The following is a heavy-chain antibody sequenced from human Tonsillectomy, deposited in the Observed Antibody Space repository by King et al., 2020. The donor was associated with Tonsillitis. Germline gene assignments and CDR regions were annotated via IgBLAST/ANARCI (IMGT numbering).Heavy chain of an antibody. D-gene: IGHD3-3*01. CDR2: ISYDGSNK. CDR1: GFTFSSYG. CDR3: AKDTNTIFGVVID. J-gene: IGHJ4*02. Sequence: VQLVETGGGVVQPGRSLRLSCAASGFTFSSYGMHWVRQAPGKELEWVAVISYDGSNKYYEDTVKGRFTISRDNPKNTLYLQMNSLRAEDTAVYYCAKDTNTIFGVVIDWGQGTLVTVSS. V-gene: IGHV3-30*18.